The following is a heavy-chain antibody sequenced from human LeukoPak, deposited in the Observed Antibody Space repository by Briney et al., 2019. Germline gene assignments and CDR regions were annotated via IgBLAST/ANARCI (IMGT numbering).Heavy chain of an antibody. CDR3: ARGSGYYDPFDY. CDR2: MNPNSGNT. CDR1: GYTFTSYD. Sequence: ASVKVSCKASGYTFTSYDINWVRQATGQGLEWMGWMNPNSGNTGYAQKFQGRVTITRNTSISTAYMELSSLRSEDTAVYYCARGSGYYDPFDYWGQGTLVTVSS. J-gene: IGHJ4*02. D-gene: IGHD3-22*01. V-gene: IGHV1-8*03.